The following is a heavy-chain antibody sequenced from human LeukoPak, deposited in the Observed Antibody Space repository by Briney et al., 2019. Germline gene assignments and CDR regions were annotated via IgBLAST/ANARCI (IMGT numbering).Heavy chain of an antibody. CDR3: ARKYCSSTSCYAGSIYFDY. J-gene: IGHJ4*02. V-gene: IGHV4-31*03. CDR2: IYYSGST. D-gene: IGHD2-2*01. Sequence: SETLSLTCTVSGGSISSGGYYWSWIRQHPGKDLEWIGYIYYSGSTYYNPSLKSRVTISVDTSKNQFSLKLSSVTAADTAVYYCARKYCSSTSCYAGSIYFDYWGQGTLVTVSS. CDR1: GGSISSGGYY.